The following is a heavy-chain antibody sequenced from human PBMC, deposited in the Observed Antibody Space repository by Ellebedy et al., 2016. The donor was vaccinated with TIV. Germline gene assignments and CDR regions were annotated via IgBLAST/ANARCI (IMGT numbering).Heavy chain of an antibody. CDR1: GGAISSGGYY. CDR2: IYYSGST. J-gene: IGHJ4*02. Sequence: SETLSLXXTVSGGAISSGGYYWSWIRQHPGKGLEWIGYIYYSGSTNYNPSLKSRVTISVDTSKNQFSLKLSSVTAADTAVYYCARGLRYFDWGLDYWGQGTLVTVSS. V-gene: IGHV4-61*08. CDR3: ARGLRYFDWGLDY. D-gene: IGHD3-9*01.